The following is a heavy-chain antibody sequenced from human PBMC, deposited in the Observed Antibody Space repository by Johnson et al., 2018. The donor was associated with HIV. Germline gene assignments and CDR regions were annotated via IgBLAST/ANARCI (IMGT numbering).Heavy chain of an antibody. CDR1: GFTVSSNY. J-gene: IGHJ3*02. Sequence: MLLVESGGGLVRPGGSLRLSCTASGFTVSSNYMSWVRQAPGKGLEWVSVIDTAGSTYDADSVKGRFTISRDISKNTLYLQMNSLRAEDTAVYYCAKEQLVRAFDICGQGTMVTVSS. V-gene: IGHV3-66*01. D-gene: IGHD6-6*01. CDR3: AKEQLVRAFDI. CDR2: IDTAGST.